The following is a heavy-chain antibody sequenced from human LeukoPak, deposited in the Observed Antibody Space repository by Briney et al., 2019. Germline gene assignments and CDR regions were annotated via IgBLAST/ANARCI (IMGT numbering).Heavy chain of an antibody. CDR2: ISSNGGST. V-gene: IGHV3-64*01. J-gene: IGHJ6*02. CDR1: GSTFSNYA. D-gene: IGHD4-17*01. Sequence: GGSLRLSCAASGSTFSNYAMHWVRQAPGKGLEYVSAISSNGGSTYYANSVKGRFTISRDNSKNTLYLQMGSLRTEDMAVYYCARDYGDYWYYGMDVWGQGTTVTVSS. CDR3: ARDYGDYWYYGMDV.